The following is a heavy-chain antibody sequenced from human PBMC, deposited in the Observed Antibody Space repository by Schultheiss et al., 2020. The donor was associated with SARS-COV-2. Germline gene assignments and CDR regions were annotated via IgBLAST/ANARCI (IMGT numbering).Heavy chain of an antibody. CDR2: IYTSGST. CDR3: ARSVVPAAYFDY. CDR1: GGSFSGYY. J-gene: IGHJ4*02. V-gene: IGHV4-59*10. Sequence: SETLSLTCAVYGGSFSGYYWSWIRQPPGKGLEWIGRIYTSGSTNYNPSLRSRVTISVDTSKNQFSLKLSSVTAADTAVYYCARSVVPAAYFDYWGQGTLVTVSS. D-gene: IGHD2-2*01.